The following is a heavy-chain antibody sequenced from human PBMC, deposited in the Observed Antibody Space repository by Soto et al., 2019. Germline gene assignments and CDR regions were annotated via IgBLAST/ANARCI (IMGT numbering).Heavy chain of an antibody. CDR1: GHTFHNYA. CDR2: ISGSGGST. CDR3: AKVSRGIGVVPAAVN. V-gene: IGHV3-23*01. J-gene: IGHJ4*02. Sequence: EVQLLESGGGLEQPGGSLRLSCVGSGHTFHNYAMTWVRQAPGKGLEWVSGISGSGGSTYYADSVRGRFTISRDDSKNTLYLQMNSLRAEDTAVCYCAKVSRGIGVVPAAVNWGQGTLVTVSS. D-gene: IGHD2-2*01.